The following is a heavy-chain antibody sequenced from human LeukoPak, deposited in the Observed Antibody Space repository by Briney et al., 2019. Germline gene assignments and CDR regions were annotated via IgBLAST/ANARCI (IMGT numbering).Heavy chain of an antibody. CDR3: ARSPNWDYFEY. J-gene: IGHJ4*02. Sequence: GGPLRLSCAASGFTVNNNYMSWVRQAPGKGLEWVSVIYSGGNTYYADSVKGRFTISRDNSKNTVYLQMNSLRAEDTAMYYCARSPNWDYFEYRGQGTLVTVS. CDR1: GFTVNNNY. V-gene: IGHV3-53*01. CDR2: IYSGGNT. D-gene: IGHD3-16*01.